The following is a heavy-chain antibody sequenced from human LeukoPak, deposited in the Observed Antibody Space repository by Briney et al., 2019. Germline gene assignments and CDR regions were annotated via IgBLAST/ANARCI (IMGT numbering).Heavy chain of an antibody. CDR1: GFTFNSYG. J-gene: IGHJ4*02. V-gene: IGHV3-30*03. Sequence: GGSLRLSCAASGFTFNSYGMHWVRQAPGKGLEWVAVISYDGNDKFYRDPVKGRFTISRDISKNTLYLQMSSLRAEDTAVYYCARDGYKGFDYWGQGTLVTVSS. D-gene: IGHD5-24*01. CDR3: ARDGYKGFDY. CDR2: ISYDGNDK.